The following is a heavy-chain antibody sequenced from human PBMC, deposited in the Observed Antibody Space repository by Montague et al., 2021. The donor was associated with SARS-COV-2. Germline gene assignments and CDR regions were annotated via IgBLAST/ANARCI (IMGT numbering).Heavy chain of an antibody. CDR3: ARGHCSGGLCYYGAAFDV. CDR2: IHDSGTT. J-gene: IGHJ3*01. CDR1: GASINIGTYY. V-gene: IGHV4-61*01. Sequence: SETLSLTCTVSGASINIGTYYWTWIRQSPGKPLEWVGCIHDSGTTNYNPSLKSRVTILEDTSRNQFSLNLNSVTAADTAVYYCARGHCSGGLCYYGAAFDVWGQGTMVTVS. D-gene: IGHD2-15*01.